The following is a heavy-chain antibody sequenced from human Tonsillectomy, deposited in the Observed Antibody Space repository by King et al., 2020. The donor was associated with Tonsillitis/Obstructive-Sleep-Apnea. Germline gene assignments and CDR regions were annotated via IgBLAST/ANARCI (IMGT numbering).Heavy chain of an antibody. Sequence: VQLVESGGGVVQPGGSLRLSCAASGFSLDDYAMHWVRQAPRKGLEWVSLISGDGISTYYADSVKGRFTISRDNSKNSLYLQMNSLRTEDTALYYCAKDGDDYGGIRFDYWGQGTQATVSS. D-gene: IGHD4-23*01. CDR2: ISGDGIST. J-gene: IGHJ4*02. V-gene: IGHV3-43*02. CDR1: GFSLDDYA. CDR3: AKDGDDYGGIRFDY.